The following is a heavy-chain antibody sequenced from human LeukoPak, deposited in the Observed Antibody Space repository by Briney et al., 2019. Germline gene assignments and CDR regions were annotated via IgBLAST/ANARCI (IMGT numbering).Heavy chain of an antibody. CDR3: ATSPMVRGVILFY. CDR1: GYTFTSYD. D-gene: IGHD3-10*01. Sequence: ASVKVSCKASGYTFTSYDINWVRQATGQGLEWMGWMNPNSGNTGYAQKFQGRVTMTRNTSISTAYMELSSLRSEDTAVYYCATSPMVRGVILFYWGQGTLVTVSS. J-gene: IGHJ4*02. V-gene: IGHV1-8*01. CDR2: MNPNSGNT.